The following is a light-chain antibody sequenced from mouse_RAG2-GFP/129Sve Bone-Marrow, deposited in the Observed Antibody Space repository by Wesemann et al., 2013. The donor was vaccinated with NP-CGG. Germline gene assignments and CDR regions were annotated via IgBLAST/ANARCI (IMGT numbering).Light chain of an antibody. V-gene: IGKV4-68*01. CDR2: LTS. J-gene: IGKJ4*01. CDR3: QQWSSYPFT. Sequence: QIVLTQSPALMSASPGEKVTMTCSASSSVSYMYWYQQKPRSSPKPWIYLTSNLASGVPARFSGSGSGTSYSLTISSMEAEDAATYYCQQWSSYPFTFGSGTKLEIK. CDR1: SSVSY.